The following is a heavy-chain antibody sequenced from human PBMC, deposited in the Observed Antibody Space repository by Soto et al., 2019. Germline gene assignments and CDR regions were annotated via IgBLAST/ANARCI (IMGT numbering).Heavy chain of an antibody. Sequence: GGSLRLSCAASGFTFSNAWMNWVRQAPGKGLEWVGRIKSKTDGGTTDYAAPVKGRFTISRDDSKNTLYLQMNSLKTEDTAVYYCTTDETYPTVELRTYYGTDVRGQGTPVTVPS. CDR1: GFTFSNAW. CDR2: IKSKTDGGTT. V-gene: IGHV3-15*07. CDR3: TTDETYPTVELRTYYGTDV. D-gene: IGHD1-7*01. J-gene: IGHJ6*02.